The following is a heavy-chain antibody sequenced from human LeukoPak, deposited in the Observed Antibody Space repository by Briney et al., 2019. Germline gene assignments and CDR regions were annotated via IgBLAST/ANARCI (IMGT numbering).Heavy chain of an antibody. CDR1: GGSFSGYY. J-gene: IGHJ4*02. D-gene: IGHD4-17*01. CDR2: INHSGST. Sequence: SETLSLTCAVYGGSFSGYYWSWIRQPPGKGLEWIGEINHSGSTNYNPSLKSRVTISVDTSKNQFSLKLSSVTAADTAVYYCASTADAYGSVDYWGQGTLVTVSS. V-gene: IGHV4-34*01. CDR3: ASTADAYGSVDY.